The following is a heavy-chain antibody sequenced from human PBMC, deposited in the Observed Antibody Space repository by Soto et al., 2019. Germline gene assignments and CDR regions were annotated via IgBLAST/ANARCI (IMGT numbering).Heavy chain of an antibody. CDR1: GFTFSSYG. Sequence: GGSLRLSCAASGFTFSSYGMHWVRQAPGKGLEWVARVSFDGTNKYYADSVKGRFTIPRDNSKNTLYLQMNTLRVEDTAVYYCAKLPNCGGDCYFDYWGQGTLVTVSS. CDR2: VSFDGTNK. D-gene: IGHD2-21*02. V-gene: IGHV3-30*18. J-gene: IGHJ4*02. CDR3: AKLPNCGGDCYFDY.